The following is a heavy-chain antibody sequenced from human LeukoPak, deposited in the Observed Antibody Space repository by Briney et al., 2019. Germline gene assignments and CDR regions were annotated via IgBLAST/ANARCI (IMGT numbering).Heavy chain of an antibody. D-gene: IGHD3-10*01. CDR3: ARGALLLWFGELSAHDAFDI. Sequence: SSETLSLTCAVYGGSFSGYYWSWIRQPPGKGLEWIGEINHSGSTNYNPSLKSRVTISVDTSKNQFSLKLSSVTAAGTAVYYCARGALLLWFGELSAHDAFDIWGQGTMVTVSS. J-gene: IGHJ3*02. V-gene: IGHV4-34*01. CDR1: GGSFSGYY. CDR2: INHSGST.